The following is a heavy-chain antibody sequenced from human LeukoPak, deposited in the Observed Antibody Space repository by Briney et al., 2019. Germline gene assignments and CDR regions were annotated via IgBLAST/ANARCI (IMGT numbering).Heavy chain of an antibody. CDR1: GFTFDMST. Sequence: GGSLTLSCVVSGFTFDMSTMTWVRQAPGKGLEWVSAISGSGGSTYYADSVKGRFTISRDNSKNTLYLQMNSLRAEDTAVYYCAVAAAGREDYWGQGTLVTVSS. CDR3: AVAAAGREDY. V-gene: IGHV3-23*01. CDR2: ISGSGGST. J-gene: IGHJ4*02. D-gene: IGHD6-13*01.